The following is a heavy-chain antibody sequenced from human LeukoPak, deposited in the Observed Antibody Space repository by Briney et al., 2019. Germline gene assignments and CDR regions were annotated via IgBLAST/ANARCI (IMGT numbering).Heavy chain of an antibody. J-gene: IGHJ4*02. Sequence: PSETLSLTCTVSGGSISSGDYYWSWIRQPPGKGLEWIGYIYYSGSTYYNPSLKSRVTISVDTSKNQFSLKLSSVTAADTAVYYCARRFTVYRAIPAYFDYWGQGTLVTVSS. V-gene: IGHV4-30-4*08. CDR2: IYYSGST. CDR1: GGSISSGDYY. CDR3: ARRFTVYRAIPAYFDY. D-gene: IGHD2-21*01.